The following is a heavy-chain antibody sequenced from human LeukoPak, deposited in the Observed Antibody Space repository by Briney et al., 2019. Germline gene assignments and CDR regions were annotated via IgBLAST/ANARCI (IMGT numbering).Heavy chain of an antibody. CDR1: GFTFSSYW. CDR3: AREQYNWNYGY. J-gene: IGHJ4*02. Sequence: PAGSLRLSCAASGFTFSSYWMSWVRQAPGKGLEWVANIKQDGSEKYYVDSVKGRFTISRDNAKNSLYLQMNSLRAEDTAVYYCAREQYNWNYGYWGQGTLVTVSS. D-gene: IGHD1-7*01. CDR2: IKQDGSEK. V-gene: IGHV3-7*01.